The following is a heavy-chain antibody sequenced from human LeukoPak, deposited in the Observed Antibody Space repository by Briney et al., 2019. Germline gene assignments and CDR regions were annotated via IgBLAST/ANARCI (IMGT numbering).Heavy chain of an antibody. J-gene: IGHJ4*02. CDR2: ISYDGSNK. CDR1: GFTFSDYG. Sequence: GGSLGLSCAASGFTFSDYGMHWVRQAPGKGLEWVAVISYDGSNKYYADSVRGRFTISRDNSQNTLYLQMNSLRTEDTAVYYCAKVRWDNSGWYYLDYWGQGTLVTVSS. CDR3: AKVRWDNSGWYYLDY. V-gene: IGHV3-30*18. D-gene: IGHD6-19*01.